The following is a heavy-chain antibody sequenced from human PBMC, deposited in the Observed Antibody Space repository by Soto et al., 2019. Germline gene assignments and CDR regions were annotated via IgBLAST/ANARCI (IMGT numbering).Heavy chain of an antibody. V-gene: IGHV4-4*02. Sequence: QVQLQESGPGLVQPSGTLSLTCAVSGDSITGDNWWSWVRQPPGKGLEWIGEIHHSGATNYNPSLKSRVAISVDKSKNQSSLKLNSVTAADPAMFYCATQGFYRMGVWGRGTTVTVSS. CDR2: IHHSGAT. CDR1: GDSITGDNW. J-gene: IGHJ6*02. CDR3: ATQGFYRMGV.